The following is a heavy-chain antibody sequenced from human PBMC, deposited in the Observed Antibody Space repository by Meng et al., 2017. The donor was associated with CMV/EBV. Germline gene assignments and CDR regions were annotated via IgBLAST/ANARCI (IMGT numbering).Heavy chain of an antibody. V-gene: IGHV1-2*02. CDR2: INPNSGGT. Sequence: ASVKVSCKASGYTFTSYYMHWVRQAPGQGLEWMGWINPNSGGTNYAQKFQGRVTMTRDTSISTAYMELSRLRSDDTAVYYCARDRVVRIVGATTDWFDPWGQGTLVTVSS. CDR1: GYTFTSYY. D-gene: IGHD1-26*01. CDR3: ARDRVVRIVGATTDWFDP. J-gene: IGHJ5*02.